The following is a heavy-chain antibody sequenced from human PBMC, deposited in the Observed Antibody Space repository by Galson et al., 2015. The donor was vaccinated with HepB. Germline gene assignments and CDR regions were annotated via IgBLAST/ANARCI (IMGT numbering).Heavy chain of an antibody. CDR2: IHYDGGNK. CDR1: GFSFSYYG. Sequence: LRLSCAVSGFSFSYYGMHWVRQAPGKGLEWVAVIHYDGGNKNYADSVKGRFTISRDNSRNTLYLQMNSLRAEDTAVYYCARDPCQFDYVWGSYFDYWGQGNLVTVSP. J-gene: IGHJ4*02. CDR3: ARDPCQFDYVWGSYFDY. V-gene: IGHV3-33*01. D-gene: IGHD3-16*01.